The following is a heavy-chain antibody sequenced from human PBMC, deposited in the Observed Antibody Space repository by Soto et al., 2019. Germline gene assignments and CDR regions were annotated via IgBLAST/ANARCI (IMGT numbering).Heavy chain of an antibody. CDR3: ARWISGGYSDWFDP. J-gene: IGHJ5*02. CDR2: INVDNGET. D-gene: IGHD1-26*01. Sequence: QVQLVQSGAEVKKPGASVKVSCKASGYNFMRYGFTWVRQAPGQGLEWMGWINVDNGETKYPQKIQGRVTMTTDSCTSTVYMELRSVTSDDTAVYYCARWISGGYSDWFDPWGHGTLVTVSS. V-gene: IGHV1-18*04. CDR1: GYNFMRYG.